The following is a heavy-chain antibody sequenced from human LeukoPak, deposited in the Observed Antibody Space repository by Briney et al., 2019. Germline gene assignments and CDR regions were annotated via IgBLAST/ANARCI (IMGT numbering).Heavy chain of an antibody. CDR1: GFTFSSYW. Sequence: PGGSLRLSCAASGFTFSSYWMSWVRQAPGKGLEWVANIKQDGSEKYYVDSVKGRFTISRDNAKNSLYLQMNSLRAEDTAVYYCARDHGRDGYGYWRMHWFDPWGQGTLVTVSS. D-gene: IGHD5-18*01. CDR2: IKQDGSEK. CDR3: ARDHGRDGYGYWRMHWFDP. V-gene: IGHV3-7*01. J-gene: IGHJ5*02.